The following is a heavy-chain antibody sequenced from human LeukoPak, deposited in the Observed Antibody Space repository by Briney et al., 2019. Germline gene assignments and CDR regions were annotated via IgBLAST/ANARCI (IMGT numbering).Heavy chain of an antibody. D-gene: IGHD4-11*01. CDR3: ARGYSTIAY. V-gene: IGHV4-59*01. Sequence: PSETLSLTCTVSGGSISSYYWSWIRQPPGKGLEWIGYIYYSGSTNYNPSLKSRVTIPVDTSKNQFSLKLSSVTAADTAMYYCARGYSTIAYWGQGTLVTVSS. CDR1: GGSISSYY. CDR2: IYYSGST. J-gene: IGHJ4*02.